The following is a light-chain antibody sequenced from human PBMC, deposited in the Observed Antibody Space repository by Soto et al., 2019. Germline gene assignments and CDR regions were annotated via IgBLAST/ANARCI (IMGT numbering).Light chain of an antibody. J-gene: IGLJ1*01. Sequence: QSALTQPPSASGTPGQRITISCSGSTSNIESHTVNWYQQVPGTAPRLLINTNNQRPSEVPDRFSGSKSGASASLTISGLQSEDAATYYCATWDDSRKGVFGTGTKVTVL. CDR1: TSNIESHT. CDR2: TNN. V-gene: IGLV1-44*01. CDR3: ATWDDSRKGV.